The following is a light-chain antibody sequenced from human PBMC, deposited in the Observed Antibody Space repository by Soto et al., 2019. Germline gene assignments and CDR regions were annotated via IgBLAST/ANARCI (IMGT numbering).Light chain of an antibody. CDR1: QSIASY. CDR3: QQSYITLWT. Sequence: DTHLTQSPSSLSASIGDRVTITCRASQSIASYLNWYQQKPGTAPKLLIYATSSLQSEVPSRFSGSGSGTDFTLTISSLQPEDFATYYCQQSYITLWTFGQGTKVDIK. V-gene: IGKV1-39*01. CDR2: ATS. J-gene: IGKJ1*01.